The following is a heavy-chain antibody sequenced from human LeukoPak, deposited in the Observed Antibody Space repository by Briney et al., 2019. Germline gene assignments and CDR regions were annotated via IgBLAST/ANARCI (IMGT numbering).Heavy chain of an antibody. CDR3: ARAGTTVTTYNWFDP. CDR2: IIPILGIA. Sequence: SVKVSRKASGGTFSSYAISWVRQAPGQGLEWMGRIIPILGIANYAQKFQGRVTITADKSTSTAYMELSSLRSEDTAVYYCARAGTTVTTYNWFDPWGQGTLVTVSS. CDR1: GGTFSSYA. D-gene: IGHD4-17*01. V-gene: IGHV1-69*04. J-gene: IGHJ5*02.